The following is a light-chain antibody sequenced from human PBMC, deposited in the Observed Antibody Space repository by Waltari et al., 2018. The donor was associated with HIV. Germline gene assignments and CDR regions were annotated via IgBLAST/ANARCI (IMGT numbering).Light chain of an antibody. CDR1: SSEVGSYNL. CDR3: CSHAGSSIYFV. J-gene: IGLJ1*01. CDR2: EVN. Sequence: QSALTQPASVSGSPGQSITISCTGTSSEVGSYNLVSWYQQQPGKAPKVMIYEVNKRPSGVSNRFSGSKSGYTASLTISGLQAEDEAEYYCCSHAGSSIYFVFGTGTKVTVL. V-gene: IGLV2-23*02.